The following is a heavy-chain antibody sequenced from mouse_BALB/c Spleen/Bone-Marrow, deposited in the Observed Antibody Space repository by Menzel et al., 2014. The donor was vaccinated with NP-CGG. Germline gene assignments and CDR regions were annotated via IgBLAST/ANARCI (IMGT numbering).Heavy chain of an antibody. V-gene: IGHV7-3*02. J-gene: IGHJ3*01. CDR1: GFTFTDNY. Sequence: DVKLVESGGGLVQPGGSLRLSCATSGFTFTDNYMTWVRQPPGKALEWLGFIRNKANGYTTEYSASAKGRFTISRDNSQSILYLQMNTLRAEDSATYYCARDSDWFAYWGQGTLVTVSA. CDR2: IRNKANGYTT. CDR3: ARDSDWFAY.